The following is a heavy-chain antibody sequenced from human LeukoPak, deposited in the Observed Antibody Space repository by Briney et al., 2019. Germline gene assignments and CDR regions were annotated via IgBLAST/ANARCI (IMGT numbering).Heavy chain of an antibody. J-gene: IGHJ4*02. Sequence: PSQTLSLTCTVSGGSISSGGYYWSWIRQHPGKSLEWIGYIYYSGSTYYDPSLKSRVTISVDTSKNQFSLKLSSVTAADTAVYYCARANFIKYSSGWTFDYWGQGTLVTVSS. CDR1: GGSISSGGYY. D-gene: IGHD6-19*01. CDR2: IYYSGST. V-gene: IGHV4-31*03. CDR3: ARANFIKYSSGWTFDY.